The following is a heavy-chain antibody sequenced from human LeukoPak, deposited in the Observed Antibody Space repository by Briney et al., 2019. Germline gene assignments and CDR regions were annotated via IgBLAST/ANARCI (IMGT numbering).Heavy chain of an antibody. CDR3: ARGIVMDV. J-gene: IGHJ3*01. CDR1: GGSFSGYY. Sequence: SETLSLTCAVYGGSFSGYYWSWIRQPPGKGLEWIGEINHSGSTNYNPSLKSRVTISVDTSKNQFSLKLSSVTAADTAVYYCARGIVMDVWGQGTMVTVSS. D-gene: IGHD3-16*01. V-gene: IGHV4-34*01. CDR2: INHSGST.